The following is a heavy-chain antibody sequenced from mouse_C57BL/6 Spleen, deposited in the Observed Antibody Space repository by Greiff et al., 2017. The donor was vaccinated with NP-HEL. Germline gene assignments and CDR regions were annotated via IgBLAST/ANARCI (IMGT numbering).Heavy chain of an antibody. CDR3: AREELGPYYFDY. CDR1: GYTFTDYN. J-gene: IGHJ2*01. D-gene: IGHD4-1*01. V-gene: IGHV1-22*01. CDR2: INPNNGGT. Sequence: EVKLQESGPELVKPGASVKMSCKASGYTFTDYNMHWVKQSHGKSLEWIGYINPNNGGTSYNQKFKGKATLTVNKSSSTAYMELRSLTSEDSAVYYCAREELGPYYFDYWGQGTTLTVSS.